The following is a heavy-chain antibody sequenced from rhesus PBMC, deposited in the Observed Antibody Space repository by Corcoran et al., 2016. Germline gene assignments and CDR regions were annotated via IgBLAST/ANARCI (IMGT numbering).Heavy chain of an antibody. CDR2: IYGSGSST. V-gene: IGHV4-169*02. Sequence: QLQLQESGPGLVKPSETLSVTCAVSGGSISSSYWSWIRQAPGKGLEWIGYIYGSGSSTNSNPSLKSRVTLSVDTSKNQLSLKLSSVTTADTAVYYCARDRCTGSGCYGTFDYWGQGVLVTVSS. CDR3: ARDRCTGSGCYGTFDY. D-gene: IGHD2-21*01. J-gene: IGHJ4*01. CDR1: GGSISSSY.